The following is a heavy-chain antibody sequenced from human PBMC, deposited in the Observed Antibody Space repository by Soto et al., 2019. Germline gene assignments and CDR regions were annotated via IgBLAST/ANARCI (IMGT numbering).Heavy chain of an antibody. CDR1: GFTFSSYA. D-gene: IGHD6-13*01. Sequence: QVQLVESGGGVVQPGRSLRLSCAASGFTFSSYAMHWVHQAPGKGLEWVAVISYDGSNKYYADSVKGRFTISRDNSKNTLYLQMNSLRAEDTAVYYCARKVYSSSWYENWFDPWGQGTLVTVSS. V-gene: IGHV3-30-3*01. J-gene: IGHJ5*02. CDR2: ISYDGSNK. CDR3: ARKVYSSSWYENWFDP.